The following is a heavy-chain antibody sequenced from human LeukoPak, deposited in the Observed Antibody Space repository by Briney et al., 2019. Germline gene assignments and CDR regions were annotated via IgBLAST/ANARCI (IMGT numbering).Heavy chain of an antibody. CDR1: GFTFRTHA. Sequence: PGGSLRLSCVASGFTFRTHAMSWVRQTPWMGLEWVSAISGSDPGTYHADSVKGRFTISRVNSKNTLYLQMNNLRAGDTAIYFCAKAPLGSCTGARCYSLDAWGKGTTVSVSS. D-gene: IGHD2-8*02. CDR3: AKAPLGSCTGARCYSLDA. CDR2: ISGSDPGT. V-gene: IGHV3-23*01. J-gene: IGHJ6*03.